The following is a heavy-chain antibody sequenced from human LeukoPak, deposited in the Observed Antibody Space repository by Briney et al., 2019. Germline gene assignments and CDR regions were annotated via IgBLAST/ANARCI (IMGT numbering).Heavy chain of an antibody. Sequence: SETLSLTCTVSGYSISSGYYWGWIRQPPGKGLEWIGSIYHSGSTYYNPSLKSRVTISVDTSKNQFSLKLSSVTAADTAVYYCARKPTGDDCFDYWGQGTLVTVSS. D-gene: IGHD7-27*01. CDR3: ARKPTGDDCFDY. J-gene: IGHJ4*02. V-gene: IGHV4-38-2*02. CDR1: GYSISSGYY. CDR2: IYHSGST.